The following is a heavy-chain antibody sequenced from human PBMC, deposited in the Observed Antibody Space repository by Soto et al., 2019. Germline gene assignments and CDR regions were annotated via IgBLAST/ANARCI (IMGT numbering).Heavy chain of an antibody. Sequence: QVQLVESGGGVVQPGRSLRLSCAASGFTFSSYGMHWVRQAPGKGLEWVAVIWYDGSNKYYADSVKGRFTISRDNSKNTLYLQMNSLRAEDTAVYYCARDEYYDFWSGYYYYYYGMDVWGQGTTVTVSS. J-gene: IGHJ6*02. D-gene: IGHD3-3*01. V-gene: IGHV3-30*19. CDR3: ARDEYYDFWSGYYYYYYGMDV. CDR2: IWYDGSNK. CDR1: GFTFSSYG.